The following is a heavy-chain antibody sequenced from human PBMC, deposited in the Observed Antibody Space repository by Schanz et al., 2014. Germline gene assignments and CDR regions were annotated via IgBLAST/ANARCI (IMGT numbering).Heavy chain of an antibody. J-gene: IGHJ6*02. CDR1: GFTFSGSW. V-gene: IGHV3-7*01. D-gene: IGHD3-10*01. Sequence: EVQLVESGGGLVQPGGSLRLSCAASGFTFSGSWMSWVRQAPGEGLVWVANIKLDGSEKYYVDSVKGRFTISRDNAKSSVYLQMNSLRAEDTAVYYCARSGVDVWGQGTTVTVSS. CDR3: ARSGVDV. CDR2: IKLDGSEK.